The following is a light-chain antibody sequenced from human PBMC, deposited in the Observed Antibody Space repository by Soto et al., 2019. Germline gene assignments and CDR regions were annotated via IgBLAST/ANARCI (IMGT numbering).Light chain of an antibody. CDR1: QDISSF. J-gene: IGKJ4*01. Sequence: DIQITQSPSSLSASVGDRVTITCQASQDISSFLNWYQQKPGKAPELLIYESSNLERGVPSRFSGSGSGTDFTFTISGLQPEDIATYYCQQYYYLPLTFGGGTQVAI. CDR3: QQYYYLPLT. CDR2: ESS. V-gene: IGKV1-33*01.